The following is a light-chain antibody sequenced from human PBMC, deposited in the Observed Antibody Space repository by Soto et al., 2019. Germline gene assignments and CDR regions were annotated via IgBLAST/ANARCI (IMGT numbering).Light chain of an antibody. CDR2: DAS. V-gene: IGKV1-5*01. Sequence: DLQMTQSPSTLSASVGDRVTITCRASQSISSWLAWYQQKPGKAPKLLIYDASSLESGVPSRFSGGGSGTEFTLTISSLQPDDFATYYCQQYNSYSPLTFGGGTKVEIK. CDR3: QQYNSYSPLT. CDR1: QSISSW. J-gene: IGKJ4*01.